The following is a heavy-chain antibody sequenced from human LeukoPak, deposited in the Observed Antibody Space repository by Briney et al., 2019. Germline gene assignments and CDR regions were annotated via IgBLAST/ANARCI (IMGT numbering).Heavy chain of an antibody. Sequence: GASVKVSCKASGYTFTGYYMHWVRQAPGQGLEWMGWINPNRGGTNYAQKVQGRVTMTRETSISTAYMELSRLRSDDTAVYYCARDPRIVVVVADNWFDPWGQGTLVTVS. D-gene: IGHD2-15*01. CDR3: ARDPRIVVVVADNWFDP. CDR2: INPNRGGT. CDR1: GYTFTGYY. J-gene: IGHJ5*02. V-gene: IGHV1-2*02.